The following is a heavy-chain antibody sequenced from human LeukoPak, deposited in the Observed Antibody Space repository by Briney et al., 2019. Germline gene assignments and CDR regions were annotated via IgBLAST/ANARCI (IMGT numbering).Heavy chain of an antibody. D-gene: IGHD3-10*01. Sequence: PGGSLRLSCAASGFIFSTYGMHWVRQAPGKGLEWVALIWYDGSDEHYADSVKGRFTISRDNSRNTLYLQMNSLRVEDTAVYYCVRDRITMVRGVRNWFDPWGQGTLVTVSS. CDR2: IWYDGSDE. J-gene: IGHJ5*02. V-gene: IGHV3-33*01. CDR3: VRDRITMVRGVRNWFDP. CDR1: GFIFSTYG.